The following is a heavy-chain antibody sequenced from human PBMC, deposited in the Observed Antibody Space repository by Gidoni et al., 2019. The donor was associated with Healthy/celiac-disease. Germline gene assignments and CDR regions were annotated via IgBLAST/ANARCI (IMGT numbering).Heavy chain of an antibody. V-gene: IGHV4-34*01. CDR1: GGSFSGYY. CDR2: INHSGST. CDR3: ARGFKYGSGHMG. D-gene: IGHD2-15*01. Sequence: QVQLQQWGAGLLKPSETLSLTCAVYGGSFSGYYWSWIRQPPGKGLEWIGEINHSGSTNYNPSLKSRVTISVDTSKNQFSLKLSSVTAADTAVYYCARGFKYGSGHMGWGQGTLVTVSS. J-gene: IGHJ4*02.